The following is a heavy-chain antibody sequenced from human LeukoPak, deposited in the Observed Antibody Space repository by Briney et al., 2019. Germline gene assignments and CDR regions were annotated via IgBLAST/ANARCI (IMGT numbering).Heavy chain of an antibody. V-gene: IGHV3-23*01. D-gene: IGHD2-15*01. CDR3: AKGSGGSCYSGIDY. CDR1: GFTLSGYA. Sequence: GGSLRLSCATSGFTLSGYAMNWVGQAPGKGLEWVSGISGSGITYYPNSVKGRFTISRDNSKNTLYLQMDSLRAEDTAVYYCAKGSGGSCYSGIDYWGQGTLVTVSS. J-gene: IGHJ4*02. CDR2: ISGSGIT.